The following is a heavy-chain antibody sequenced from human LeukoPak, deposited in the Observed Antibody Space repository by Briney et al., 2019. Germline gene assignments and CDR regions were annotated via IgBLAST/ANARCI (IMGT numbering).Heavy chain of an antibody. CDR3: AKVYAGYYNMDV. D-gene: IGHD2-8*01. V-gene: IGHV3-23*01. CDR2: ISPSGGST. J-gene: IGHJ6*02. Sequence: GGSLRLSCAAAGFTFSSCAMRWVRQAPGKGPEWVSSISPSGGSTYYADSVKGRFTISRDNSKNTLYLQMNGLRAEDTAVYYCAKVYAGYYNMDVWGQGTTVTVSS. CDR1: GFTFSSCA.